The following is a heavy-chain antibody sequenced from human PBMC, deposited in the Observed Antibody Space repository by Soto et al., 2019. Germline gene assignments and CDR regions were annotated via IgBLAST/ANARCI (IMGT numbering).Heavy chain of an antibody. Sequence: GSLRLSCAASGFTFSSYSMNWVRQAPGKGLEWVSSISSSSSYIYYADSVKGRFTISRDNAKNSLYLQMNSLRAEDTAVYYCARDYYGDYYFDYWGQGTLVTVSS. CDR1: GFTFSSYS. CDR2: ISSSSSYI. J-gene: IGHJ4*02. V-gene: IGHV3-21*01. CDR3: ARDYYGDYYFDY. D-gene: IGHD4-17*01.